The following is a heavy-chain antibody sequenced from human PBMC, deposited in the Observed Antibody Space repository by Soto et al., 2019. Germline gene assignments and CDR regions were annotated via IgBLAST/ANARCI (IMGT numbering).Heavy chain of an antibody. CDR3: AKATATGGGAFDF. V-gene: IGHV3-15*01. Sequence: EVQLVESGGGLVKPGGSLRLSCAASGFTFSNAWMNWVRQAPGKGLEWVGRIKSKTDGGTTDYAAPVKGRFTISRDDSRNTVYLQMNSLTAGDTALYYCAKATATGGGAFDFCGQGTMVTVSS. CDR1: GFTFSNAW. CDR2: IKSKTDGGTT. D-gene: IGHD2-8*02. J-gene: IGHJ3*01.